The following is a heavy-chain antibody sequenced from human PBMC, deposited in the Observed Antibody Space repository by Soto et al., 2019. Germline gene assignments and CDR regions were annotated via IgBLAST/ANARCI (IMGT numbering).Heavy chain of an antibody. D-gene: IGHD6-13*01. J-gene: IGHJ6*01. Sequence: SQTLSLTCAISGDSVSSNSAAWNWIRQSPSRGLEWLGRTYYRSKWYNDYAVSVKSRITINPDTSKNQFSLQLNSVTPEDTAVYYCARVALLAAAGTDHLYYYGMEVWGQGTTVTVSS. CDR1: GDSVSSNSAA. CDR3: ARVALLAAAGTDHLYYYGMEV. CDR2: TYYRSKWYN. V-gene: IGHV6-1*01.